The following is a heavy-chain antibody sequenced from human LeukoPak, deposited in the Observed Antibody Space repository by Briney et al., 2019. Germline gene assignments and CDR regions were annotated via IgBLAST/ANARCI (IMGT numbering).Heavy chain of an antibody. CDR1: GVSFSGYH. V-gene: IGHV4-34*01. J-gene: IGHJ4*02. CDR2: INDRGHT. D-gene: IGHD1-14*01. CDR3: ARDPTTEVDVPYYFDF. Sequence: SETLSLTCAVYGVSFSGYHWNWIRQPPEKGLEWIGEINDRGHTNYNPSLKSRVTISLDTSKKQFSLKLSSVTAADTAVYYCARDPTTEVDVPYYFDFWGQGTLVAVSS.